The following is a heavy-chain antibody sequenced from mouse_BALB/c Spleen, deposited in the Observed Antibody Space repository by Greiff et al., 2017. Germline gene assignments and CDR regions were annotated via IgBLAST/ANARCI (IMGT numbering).Heavy chain of an antibody. CDR3: ARNYGILYCFDY. V-gene: IGHV1S45*01. CDR1: GYTFTNHH. Sequence: VQLQQPGAELVRPGASVKISCKASGYTFTNHHINWVKQRPGQGLDWIGYINPYNDYTSYNQKFKGKATLTVDKSSSTAYMELSSLTSEYSAVYYCARNYGILYCFDYWGQGTTLTVSS. J-gene: IGHJ2*01. CDR2: INPYNDYT. D-gene: IGHD1-1*01.